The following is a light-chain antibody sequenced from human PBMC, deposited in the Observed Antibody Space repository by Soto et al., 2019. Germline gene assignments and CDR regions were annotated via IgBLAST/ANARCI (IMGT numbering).Light chain of an antibody. CDR3: QQYFSAPFT. CDR1: STLLYSSNNKNY. Sequence: DTVMTQSPDSLTVSLGERATINCKSSSTLLYSSNNKNYVSWYQQKPGQPPKLLIYWASTRESGVPDRFSGSGSGTDFTLSLNSLQTEDVAVYCCQQYFSAPFTFGQGTKLEI. V-gene: IGKV4-1*01. CDR2: WAS. J-gene: IGKJ2*01.